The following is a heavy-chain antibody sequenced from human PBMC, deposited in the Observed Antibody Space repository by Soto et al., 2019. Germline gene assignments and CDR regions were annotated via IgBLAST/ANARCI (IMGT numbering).Heavy chain of an antibody. D-gene: IGHD6-13*01. J-gene: IGHJ3*02. CDR1: GFTFSSYS. CDR3: ARDRYSSSWYAAFDI. V-gene: IGHV3-21*01. CDR2: ISSSSSSYI. Sequence: GGSLRLSCAASGFTFSSYSMNWVRQAPGKGLEWVSSISSSSSSYIYYADSVKGRFTISRDNAKNSLYLQMNSLRAEDTAVYYCARDRYSSSWYAAFDIWGQGTMVTVSS.